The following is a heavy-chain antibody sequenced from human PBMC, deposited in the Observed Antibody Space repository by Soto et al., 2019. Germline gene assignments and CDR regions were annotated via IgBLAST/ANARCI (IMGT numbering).Heavy chain of an antibody. V-gene: IGHV1-69*02. CDR2: IIPILGIA. CDR3: VSPLLYCSGGSCYSGNAFDI. D-gene: IGHD2-15*01. J-gene: IGHJ3*02. Sequence: QVQLVQSGAEVKKPGSSVKVSCKASGGTFSSYTISWVRQAPGQGLEWMGRIIPILGIANYAQKFQGRVTITADKSTSTAYMELSSLRSEDTAVYYCVSPLLYCSGGSCYSGNAFDIWGQGTMVTVSS. CDR1: GGTFSSYT.